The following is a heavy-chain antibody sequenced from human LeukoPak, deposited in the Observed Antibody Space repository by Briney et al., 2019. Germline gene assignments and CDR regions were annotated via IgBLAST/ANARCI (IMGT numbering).Heavy chain of an antibody. J-gene: IGHJ4*02. CDR3: ARPRSYLNDY. D-gene: IGHD1-26*01. V-gene: IGHV3-48*03. Sequence: GGSLRPSCAASGVTSSTLEMTRVRQAPGKGLEWVSYISSSGSTIYYADSVKGRFTSARDNAKSSLCPQMTRLCTADTAVYYCARPRSYLNDYWGQGTLVTVSS. CDR1: GVTSSTLE. CDR2: ISSSGSTI.